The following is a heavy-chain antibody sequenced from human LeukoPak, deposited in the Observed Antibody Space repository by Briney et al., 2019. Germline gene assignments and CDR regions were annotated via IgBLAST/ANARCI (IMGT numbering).Heavy chain of an antibody. CDR1: GFTFSSYA. CDR2: ISGSGGST. J-gene: IGHJ5*02. D-gene: IGHD2-2*01. CDR3: AKSPPRYQLLGSWFDP. V-gene: IGHV3-23*01. Sequence: GGSLRLSCAASGFTFSSYAMSWVRQAPGKGLEWVSAISGSGGSTYYADSVKGRFTISRDNSKNTLYLQMNSLRAEDTAVYYCAKSPPRYQLLGSWFDPWGQGTLVTVSS.